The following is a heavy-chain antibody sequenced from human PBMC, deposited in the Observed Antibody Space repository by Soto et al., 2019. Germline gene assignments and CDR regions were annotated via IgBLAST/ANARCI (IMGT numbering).Heavy chain of an antibody. Sequence: QVQLQQWGAGLLKPSETLSLTCAVYGQSFSGHTWSWIRQSPGKGLEWIGEISQSGSTYYNPSLTTRVTISADTSKNHFSLTLNSVTAADTGVFYCARGSGIAVIPGELEDVHYDYWGQGTLVSVSS. V-gene: IGHV4-34*01. D-gene: IGHD2-2*01. CDR3: ARGSGIAVIPGELEDVHYDY. J-gene: IGHJ4*02. CDR2: ISQSGST. CDR1: GQSFSGHT.